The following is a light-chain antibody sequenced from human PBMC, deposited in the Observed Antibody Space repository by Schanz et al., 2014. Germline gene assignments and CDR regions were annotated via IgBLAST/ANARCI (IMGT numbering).Light chain of an antibody. CDR1: SSNIGNNY. Sequence: QSVLTQPPSVSAAPGQKVTISCSGSSSNIGNNYVSWYQQLPGTAPKLLIYDNNKRPSGIPDRFSGSKSGTSATLGITGLQTGDEADYYCGTWDSSLSAGPRVVFGGGTKLTVL. V-gene: IGLV1-51*01. CDR3: GTWDSSLSAGPRVV. J-gene: IGLJ2*01. CDR2: DNN.